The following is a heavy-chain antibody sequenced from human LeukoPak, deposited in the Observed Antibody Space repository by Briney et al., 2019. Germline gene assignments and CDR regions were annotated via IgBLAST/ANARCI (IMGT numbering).Heavy chain of an antibody. CDR1: GFTFSSYS. Sequence: GSLRLSCAASGFTFSSYSMNWIRQPPGKGLEWIGEINHSGSTNYNPSLKSRVTISVDTSKNQFSLKLSSVTAADTAVYYCARGGTMIVGWGQGTLVTVSS. V-gene: IGHV4-34*01. CDR3: ARGGTMIVG. CDR2: INHSGST. D-gene: IGHD3-22*01. J-gene: IGHJ4*02.